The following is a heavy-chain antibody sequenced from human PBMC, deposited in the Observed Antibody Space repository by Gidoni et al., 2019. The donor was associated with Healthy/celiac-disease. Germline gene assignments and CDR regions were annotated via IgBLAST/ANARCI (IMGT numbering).Heavy chain of an antibody. CDR3: ARYGLLYYYCMDV. CDR1: GGSISSSSYY. Sequence: QLQLQESGPGLVKPSETRSLTCTVPGGSISSSSYYWGWIRQPPGKGLEWIGSIYYSGSTYYNPSLKSRVTISVDTSKNQFSLKLSSVTAADTAVYYCARYGLLYYYCMDVWGQGTTVTVSS. D-gene: IGHD4-17*01. J-gene: IGHJ6*02. CDR2: IYYSGST. V-gene: IGHV4-39*07.